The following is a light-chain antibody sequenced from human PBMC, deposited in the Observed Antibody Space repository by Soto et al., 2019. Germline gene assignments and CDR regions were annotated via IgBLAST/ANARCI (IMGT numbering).Light chain of an antibody. V-gene: IGLV7-43*01. CDR1: TGAVTSGHY. Sequence: QAVVTQEPSLTVSPGGTVTLTGGSSTGAVTSGHYPSWFQQKPGQAPGALIFSTSDKHSWTPARFSGSLLGGKAALTLSGVQPEDEAEYYCLLYYGGAQLVVFGGGTKLTVL. CDR2: STS. CDR3: LLYYGGAQLVV. J-gene: IGLJ2*01.